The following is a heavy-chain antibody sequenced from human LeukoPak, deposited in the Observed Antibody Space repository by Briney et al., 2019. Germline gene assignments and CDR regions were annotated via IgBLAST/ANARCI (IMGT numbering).Heavy chain of an antibody. CDR3: ARDVAFYGSSWHNWFDP. J-gene: IGHJ5*02. V-gene: IGHV1-18*01. Sequence: GASVKVSCKASGYTFTNYGISWVRQAPGQGLEWVGWVSAYNGNTNNAQKLQGRVTMTTDTSTNTAYMELRSLGSDDTAVYYCARDVAFYGSSWHNWFDPWGQGILVTVSS. D-gene: IGHD6-13*01. CDR1: GYTFTNYG. CDR2: VSAYNGNT.